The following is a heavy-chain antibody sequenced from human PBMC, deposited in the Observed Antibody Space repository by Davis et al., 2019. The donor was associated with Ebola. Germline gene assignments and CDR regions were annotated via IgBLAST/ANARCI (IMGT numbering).Heavy chain of an antibody. V-gene: IGHV3-23*01. CDR1: VITFSSYA. Sequence: GESLKISCTDSVITFSSYAMTWVRQAPGKGLEWVSAISGSGDATYYTASVKGRFTISRDNSKNTLFLQMNSLRAEDTAVYYCVKDWGYMVRGVMIDYWGQGNLVTVSS. CDR3: VKDWGYMVRGVMIDY. D-gene: IGHD3-10*01. J-gene: IGHJ4*02. CDR2: ISGSGDAT.